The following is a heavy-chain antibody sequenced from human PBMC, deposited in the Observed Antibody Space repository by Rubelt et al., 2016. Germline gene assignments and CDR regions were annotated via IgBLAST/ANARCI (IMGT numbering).Heavy chain of an antibody. CDR2: INPNSGGT. D-gene: IGHD1-20*01. V-gene: IGHV1-2*04. Sequence: QVQLVQSGAEVKKPGASVKVSCKASGYTFTGYYMHWVRQAPGQGLEWMGWINPNSGGTNYAQKFQGWVTMTRDTSISTAYMELRSLRSDDTAVYYCARGPPYNWNYIDYWGQGTLVTVSS. CDR3: ARGPPYNWNYIDY. CDR1: GYTFTGYY. J-gene: IGHJ4*02.